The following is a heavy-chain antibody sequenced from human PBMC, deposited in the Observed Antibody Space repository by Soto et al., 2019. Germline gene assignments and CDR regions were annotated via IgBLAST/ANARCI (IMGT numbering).Heavy chain of an antibody. CDR2: ISGSGGTT. D-gene: IGHD4-17*01. CDR3: AKDRATVTPDWFDP. J-gene: IGHJ5*02. CDR1: GFTFNNYA. V-gene: IGHV3-23*01. Sequence: HPGGSLRLSCAASGFTFNNYAMNWVRQAPGKGLEWVSAISGSGGTTYYTDSVKGRFTISRDNSKNTLYLQMNSLGAEDTAVYYCAKDRATVTPDWFDPWGQGTLVTVSS.